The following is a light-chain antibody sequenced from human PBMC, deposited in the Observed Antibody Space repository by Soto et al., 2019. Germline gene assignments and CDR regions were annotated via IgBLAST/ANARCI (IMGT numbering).Light chain of an antibody. V-gene: IGKV1-5*01. J-gene: IGKJ4*01. CDR1: EKIFKF. CDR3: QHYHSQSIT. CDR2: AAS. Sequence: DILLIQSPAILSASVGDRSTITCRASEKIFKFLAWYQQRSGSAPNLLIYAASDLEKGVPSRFSGSGSGTEFTLTIDILQPNDSATYFCQHYHSQSITFGGGTQVDVK.